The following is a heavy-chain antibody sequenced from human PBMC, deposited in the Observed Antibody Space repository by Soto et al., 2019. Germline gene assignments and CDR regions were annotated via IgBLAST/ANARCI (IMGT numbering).Heavy chain of an antibody. CDR1: GFTFSSYA. D-gene: IGHD2-2*02. J-gene: IGHJ6*02. V-gene: IGHV3-30-3*01. CDR2: ISYDGSNK. CDR3: ARGYCSSTSCYMGYGMDV. Sequence: QVQLVESGGGVVQPGRSLRLSCAASGFTFSSYAMHWVRQAPGKGLEWVAVISYDGSNKYYADSVKGRFTISRDNSENTLYLQMNSLRAEDTAVYYCARGYCSSTSCYMGYGMDVWGQGTTVTVSS.